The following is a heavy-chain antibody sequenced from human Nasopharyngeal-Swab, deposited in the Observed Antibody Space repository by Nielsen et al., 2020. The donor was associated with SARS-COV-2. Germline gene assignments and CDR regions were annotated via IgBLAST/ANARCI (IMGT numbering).Heavy chain of an antibody. CDR3: ARHIPGGVADFDY. J-gene: IGHJ4*02. CDR1: GFTFSRHW. D-gene: IGHD2-21*01. CDR2: INEEGTGT. Sequence: GGSLRLSCAASGFTFSRHWMTWVRQAPGKGLEWVANINEEGTGTVYVDSVKGRFTISRDNAGNSLYLHMNFLRGDDTAVYYCARHIPGGVADFDYWGQGTLVTVSS. V-gene: IGHV3-7*04.